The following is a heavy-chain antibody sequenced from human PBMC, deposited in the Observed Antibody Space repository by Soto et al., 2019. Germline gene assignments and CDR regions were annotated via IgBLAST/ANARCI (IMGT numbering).Heavy chain of an antibody. V-gene: IGHV1-69*01. D-gene: IGHD2-2*01. CDR1: GGTFSSYA. J-gene: IGHJ6*02. CDR3: ARSQGSSTSLEIYYYYYYGMDV. CDR2: IIPISETT. Sequence: QVQLVQSGAEVKKPGSSVKVSCKASGGTFSSYAISWVRQAPGQGLEWMGGIIPISETTNYAQKFQGRVTITADESKRTAYMELSSLRSDDTAVYYCARSQGSSTSLEIYYYYYYGMDVWGQGTTVTVSS.